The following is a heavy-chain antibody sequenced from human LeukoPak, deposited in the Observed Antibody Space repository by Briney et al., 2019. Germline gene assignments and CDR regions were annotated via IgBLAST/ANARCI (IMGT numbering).Heavy chain of an antibody. J-gene: IGHJ4*02. CDR1: GFTLSSDA. V-gene: IGHV3-7*01. CDR2: IKKTGSET. D-gene: IGHD2-15*01. CDR3: AREDGYCSGGNCYSYFDS. Sequence: GGSLRLSCAASGFTLSSDAMNWVRRAPGKGLEWVAYIKKTGSETYYVDSVKGRFTITRDNARNSLFLQMNSLRAEDTAVYYCAREDGYCSGGNCYSYFDSWGQGTLVTVSS.